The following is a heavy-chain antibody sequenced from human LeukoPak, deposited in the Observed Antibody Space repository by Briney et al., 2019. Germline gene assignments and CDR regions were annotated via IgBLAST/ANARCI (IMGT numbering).Heavy chain of an antibody. V-gene: IGHV3-74*03. D-gene: IGHD1-26*01. CDR1: GFTFSSYG. J-gene: IGHJ3*02. CDR3: TRSGRGGAFDI. Sequence: GGSLRLSCAASGFTFSSYGMHWVRQGPGKGLAWVARIYSDGSRTTYADSVKGRFTISGDNAKNTLYLQMNSLRADDTAVYYCTRSGRGGAFDIWGQGTMVTVSS. CDR2: IYSDGSRT.